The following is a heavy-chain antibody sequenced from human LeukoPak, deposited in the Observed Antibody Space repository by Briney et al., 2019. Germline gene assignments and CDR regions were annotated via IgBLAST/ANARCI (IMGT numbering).Heavy chain of an antibody. D-gene: IGHD2-2*02. J-gene: IGHJ3*02. CDR3: ALGAGYCSSTSCYRAFDI. CDR1: GYSISSGYY. Sequence: KPSETLSLTCAVSGYSISSGYYWGWIRQPPGKGLEWIGSIYHSGSTYYNPSLKSRVTISVDTSKNQFSLKLSSVTAADTAAYYCALGAGYCSSTSCYRAFDIWGQGTMVTVSS. V-gene: IGHV4-38-2*01. CDR2: IYHSGST.